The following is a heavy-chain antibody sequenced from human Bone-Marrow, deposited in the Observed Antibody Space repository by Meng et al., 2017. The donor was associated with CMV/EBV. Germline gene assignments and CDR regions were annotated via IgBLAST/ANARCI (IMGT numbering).Heavy chain of an antibody. CDR2: INPKSGGT. J-gene: IGHJ6*01. V-gene: IGHV1-2*02. CDR3: AKSLYTNYYSTYYGLDV. D-gene: IGHD3-22*01. Sequence: GESLKISCAASGFTFIGYDLHWVRQAPGQGLEWMGWINPKSGGTNYAQRFQGRVTMTRDTSINTVYMELRRLRSDDTAVYFCAKSLYTNYYSTYYGLDVWGQGTTVTGSS. CDR1: GFTFIGYD.